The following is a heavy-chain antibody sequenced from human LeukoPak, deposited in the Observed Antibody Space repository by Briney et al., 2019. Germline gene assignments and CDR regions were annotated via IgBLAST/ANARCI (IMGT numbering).Heavy chain of an antibody. CDR3: ARRGQYSSTWYFDY. CDR1: GYSFTSYW. V-gene: IGHV5-10-1*01. D-gene: IGHD6-13*01. J-gene: IGHJ4*02. Sequence: GESLQISCKGSGYSFTSYWITWVRQMPGKGLEWMGRIDPSDSYTNYSPSFQGHVTISADKSISTAYLQWSSLKASDTAMYFCARRGQYSSTWYFDYWGQATLVTVSS. CDR2: IDPSDSYT.